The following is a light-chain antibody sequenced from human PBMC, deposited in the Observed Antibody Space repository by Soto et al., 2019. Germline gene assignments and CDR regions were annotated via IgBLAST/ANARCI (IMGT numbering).Light chain of an antibody. CDR2: RNN. CDR3: AAWDDSLSAVV. Sequence: QSVLTQPPSASGTPGQRVTISCSGSSSNIGSNFVYWYQQLPGTAPRLLIYRNNQRPSGVPDRFSGSKSGTSASLAISGLRSEDGADYYCAAWDDSLSAVVFGGGTQLTVL. CDR1: SSNIGSNF. J-gene: IGLJ2*01. V-gene: IGLV1-47*01.